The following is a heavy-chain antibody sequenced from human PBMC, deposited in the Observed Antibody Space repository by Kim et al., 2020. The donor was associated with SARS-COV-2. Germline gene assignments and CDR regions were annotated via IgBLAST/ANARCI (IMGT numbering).Heavy chain of an antibody. J-gene: IGHJ6*01. V-gene: IGHV3-30*04. CDR1: GFTFSSYA. D-gene: IGHD6-19*01. CDR2: ISYDGSNK. Sequence: GGSLRLSCAASGFTFSSYAMHWVRQAPGKGLEWVAVISYDGSNKYYADSVKGRFTISRDNSKNTLYLQMNSLRAEDTAVYYCARDIYAVAGIHCYGMDV. CDR3: ARDIYAVAGIHCYGMDV.